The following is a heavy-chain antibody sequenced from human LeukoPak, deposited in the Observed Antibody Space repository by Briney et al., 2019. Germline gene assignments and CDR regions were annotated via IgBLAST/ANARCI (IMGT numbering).Heavy chain of an antibody. D-gene: IGHD2-21*02. CDR1: GYSLTSYF. Sequence: ASVKVSCKASGYSLTSYFMHWVRQAPGQGLEWVGVINPSGDGTSYTRKFQGRVTVTRDMSTSTVFMELTSLRSEDTAMYYCARGESSYCSGGCYFASWGQGTLVTISS. V-gene: IGHV1-46*01. CDR3: ARGESSYCSGGCYFAS. J-gene: IGHJ5*01. CDR2: INPSGDGT.